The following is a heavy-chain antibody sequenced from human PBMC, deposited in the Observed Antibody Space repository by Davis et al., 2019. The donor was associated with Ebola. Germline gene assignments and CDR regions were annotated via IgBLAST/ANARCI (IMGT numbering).Heavy chain of an antibody. J-gene: IGHJ4*02. CDR1: GYSFSKYW. CDR3: ATYYGAGYYYFDY. CDR2: IYPGDSDT. Sequence: GESLKISCKGSGYSFSKYWIGWVRQMPGKGLEWMGIIYPGDSDTRYSPSFQGQVTISADKTISTAYLQWSSLEASDTAMYYCATYYGAGYYYFDYWGQGTLVTVSS. D-gene: IGHD3-10*01. V-gene: IGHV5-51*01.